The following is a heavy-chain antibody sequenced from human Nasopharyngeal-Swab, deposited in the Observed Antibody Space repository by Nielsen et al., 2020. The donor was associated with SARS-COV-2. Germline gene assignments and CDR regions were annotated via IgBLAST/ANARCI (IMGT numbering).Heavy chain of an antibody. V-gene: IGHV3-23*01. Sequence: GESLKISCAASGFTFNNYAMSWVRQAPGKGLEWVSAISGSGGTTYYADSVKGRFTISRDNAKNSLYLQMNSLRAEDTAVYYCARPPYCSGGSCYSMGLDYWGQGTLVPVSS. J-gene: IGHJ4*02. CDR1: GFTFNNYA. D-gene: IGHD2-15*01. CDR3: ARPPYCSGGSCYSMGLDY. CDR2: ISGSGGTT.